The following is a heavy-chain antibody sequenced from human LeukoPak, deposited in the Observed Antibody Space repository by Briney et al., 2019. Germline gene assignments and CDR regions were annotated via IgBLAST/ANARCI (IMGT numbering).Heavy chain of an antibody. V-gene: IGHV3-30*18. CDR2: ISYDGSNK. J-gene: IGHJ4*02. CDR1: GFTFSSYG. Sequence: HTGGSLRLSCAASGFTFSSYGMHWVRQAPGKGLEWVAVISYDGSNKYYADSVKGRFTISRDNSKNTLYLQMNSLRAEDTAVYYCAKDAPILGTEGSSDYWGQGTLVTVSS. D-gene: IGHD3-10*01. CDR3: AKDAPILGTEGSSDY.